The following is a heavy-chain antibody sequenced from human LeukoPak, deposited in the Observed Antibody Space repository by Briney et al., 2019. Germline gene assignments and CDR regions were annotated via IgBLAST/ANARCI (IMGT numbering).Heavy chain of an antibody. CDR1: GFTFSTYG. J-gene: IGHJ4*02. CDR3: ARDLYYDSRAYYFDY. Sequence: GSLRLSCAASGFTFSTYGMNWVRQAPGKGLEWVSSISSSSSYIYYADSLKGRFTISRDNAKNSLYLQMNSLRAEDTAVYYCARDLYYDSRAYYFDYWGQGILVTVSS. V-gene: IGHV3-21*01. CDR2: ISSSSSYI. D-gene: IGHD3-22*01.